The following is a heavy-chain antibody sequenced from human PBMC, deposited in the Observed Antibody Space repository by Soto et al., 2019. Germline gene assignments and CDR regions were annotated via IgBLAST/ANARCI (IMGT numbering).Heavy chain of an antibody. CDR3: AKDWVSSGFDY. CDR2: ISYDGSNK. CDR1: GFTFSSYG. V-gene: IGHV3-30*18. Sequence: QVQLVESGGGVVQPGRSLRLSCAASGFTFSSYGMHWVRQAPGKGLEWVAVISYDGSNKYYADSVKGRFTISRDNSKNTLYLQMNSLRAEDTVVYYCAKDWVSSGFDYWGQGTLVTVSS. J-gene: IGHJ4*02. D-gene: IGHD6-19*01.